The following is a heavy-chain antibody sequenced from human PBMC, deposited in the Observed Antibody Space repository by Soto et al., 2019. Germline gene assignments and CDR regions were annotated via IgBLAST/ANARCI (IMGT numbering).Heavy chain of an antibody. CDR3: ARVYDFWSGPVPFYGMDV. V-gene: IGHV3-53*01. D-gene: IGHD3-3*01. J-gene: IGHJ6*02. Sequence: LRLSCAASGFTVSSNYMSWVRQAPGKGLEWVSVIYSGGSTYYADSVKGRFTISRDNSKNTLYLQMNSLIAEDTAVYYCARVYDFWSGPVPFYGMDVWGQGTTVTVSS. CDR1: GFTVSSNY. CDR2: IYSGGST.